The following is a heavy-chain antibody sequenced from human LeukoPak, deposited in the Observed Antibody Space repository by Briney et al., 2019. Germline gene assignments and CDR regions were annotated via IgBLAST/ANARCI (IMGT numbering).Heavy chain of an antibody. V-gene: IGHV1-69*01. CDR2: IIPIFGTA. CDR1: GGTFSSCA. D-gene: IGHD4-17*01. Sequence: SVKVSCKASGGTFSSCAISWVRQAPGQGLEWMGGIIPIFGTANYAQKFQGRVTITADESTSTAYMELSSLRSEDTAVYYCARGSYGDYDQFYYYFYGMDVWGQGTTVTVSS. CDR3: ARGSYGDYDQFYYYFYGMDV. J-gene: IGHJ6*02.